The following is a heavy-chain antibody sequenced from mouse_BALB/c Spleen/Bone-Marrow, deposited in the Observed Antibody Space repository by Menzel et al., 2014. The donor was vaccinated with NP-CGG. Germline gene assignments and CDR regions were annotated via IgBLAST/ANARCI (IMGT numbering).Heavy chain of an antibody. D-gene: IGHD2-4*01. J-gene: IGHJ3*01. CDR3: ARHAYYDQTEVSFVY. CDR2: ISGGGRYT. CDR1: GFTFSNYG. V-gene: IGHV5-9-2*01. Sequence: EGMLAESGGGLVKSGGSLKLSCAASGFTFSNYGMSWGRQTPEKRLEWVATISGGGRYTFYSNSVKGRFTISRDNAKNILYLQLSSLRSEDTALYYCARHAYYDQTEVSFVYWGQGTLVTVSA.